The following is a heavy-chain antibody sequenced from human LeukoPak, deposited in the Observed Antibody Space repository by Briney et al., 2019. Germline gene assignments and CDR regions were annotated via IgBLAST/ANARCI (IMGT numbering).Heavy chain of an antibody. Sequence: GGSLRLSCAASGFTFSSYAMSWVRQAPGKGLKWVSAISGSGDSTYYADSVKGRFTISRDNSKNTLYLQMNSLRAEDTAVYYCAKDRGMVRDFDYWGQGTLVTVSS. CDR2: ISGSGDST. V-gene: IGHV3-23*01. CDR3: AKDRGMVRDFDY. CDR1: GFTFSSYA. D-gene: IGHD3-10*01. J-gene: IGHJ4*02.